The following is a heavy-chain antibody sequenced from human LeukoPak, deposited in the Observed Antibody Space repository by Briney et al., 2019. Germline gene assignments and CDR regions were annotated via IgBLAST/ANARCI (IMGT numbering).Heavy chain of an antibody. J-gene: IGHJ4*02. D-gene: IGHD3-10*01. V-gene: IGHV3-11*04. CDR3: AREVRGGSSG. CDR1: GFAFSDYY. Sequence: GSLRLSCVASGFAFSDYYLSWIRQAPGKGLEWLSYISSSGNTIYYADSVKGRFTISRDNAKNALYLQMNSLRAEDTAVYYCAREVRGGSSGCGQGTLVTVSS. CDR2: ISSSGNTI.